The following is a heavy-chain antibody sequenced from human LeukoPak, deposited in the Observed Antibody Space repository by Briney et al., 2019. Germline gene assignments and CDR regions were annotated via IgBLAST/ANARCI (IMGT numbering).Heavy chain of an antibody. Sequence: GGSLKLSCAASGFTFSASAMRWVRQASGKGLEWVGRIRSKGHNFATAYAASVKGRFTISRDDSKNTAYLQMNSLKTEDTAVYYCTRGGFSMDTGYYYGMDVWGLGTTVTVSS. CDR1: GFTFSASA. V-gene: IGHV3-73*01. CDR3: TRGGFSMDTGYYYGMDV. J-gene: IGHJ6*02. CDR2: IRSKGHNFAT. D-gene: IGHD5-18*01.